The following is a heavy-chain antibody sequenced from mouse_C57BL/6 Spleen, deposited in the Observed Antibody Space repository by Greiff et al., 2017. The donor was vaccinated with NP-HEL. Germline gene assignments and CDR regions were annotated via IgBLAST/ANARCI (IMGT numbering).Heavy chain of an antibody. CDR2: ISSGSSTI. CDR1: GFTFSDYG. V-gene: IGHV5-17*01. Sequence: EVQGVESGGGLVKPGGSLKLSCAASGFTFSDYGMHWVRQAPEKGLEWVAYISSGSSTIYYADTLKGRFTISGDNAKNTLFLQMTRLSSEDTAMYYCAREIDYDYDYAMDDWGQGTSVTVSS. D-gene: IGHD2-4*01. J-gene: IGHJ4*01. CDR3: AREIDYDYDYAMDD.